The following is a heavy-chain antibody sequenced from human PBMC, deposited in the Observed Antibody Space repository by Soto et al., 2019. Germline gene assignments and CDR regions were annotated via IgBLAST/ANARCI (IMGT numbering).Heavy chain of an antibody. D-gene: IGHD4-17*01. CDR1: GGTFSSYA. CDR2: IIPIFGTA. V-gene: IGHV1-69*13. CDR3: ARGTWHGDYEGLRWFDP. Sequence: ASVKVSCKASGGTFSSYAISWVRQAPGQGLEWMGGIIPIFGTANYAQKFQGRVTITADESTSTAYMELSSLRSEDTAVYYCARGTWHGDYEGLRWFDPWGQGTLVTVSS. J-gene: IGHJ5*02.